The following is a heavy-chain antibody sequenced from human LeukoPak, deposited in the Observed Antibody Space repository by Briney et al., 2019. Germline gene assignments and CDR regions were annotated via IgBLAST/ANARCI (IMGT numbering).Heavy chain of an antibody. Sequence: ASVKVSCKASGYTFTSYGISWVRQAPGQGLEWMGWINPNSGGTNYAQKFQGRVTMTRDTSISTAYMELSRLRSDDTAVYYCARLSLGWKDIDYWGQGTLVTVSS. CDR2: INPNSGGT. D-gene: IGHD1-1*01. V-gene: IGHV1-2*02. CDR1: GYTFTSYG. CDR3: ARLSLGWKDIDY. J-gene: IGHJ4*02.